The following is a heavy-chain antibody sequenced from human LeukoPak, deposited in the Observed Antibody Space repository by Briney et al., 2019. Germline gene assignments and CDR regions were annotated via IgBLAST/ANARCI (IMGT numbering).Heavy chain of an antibody. CDR1: GGSISSSSYY. D-gene: IGHD3-16*01. CDR2: IYYSGST. CDR3: ARAVWGSYECYFDY. J-gene: IGHJ4*02. V-gene: IGHV4-39*01. Sequence: PSETLSLTCTVSGGSISSSSYYWGWIRQPPGKGLEWIGSIYYSGSTYYNPSLKSRVTISVDTSKNQFSLKLSPVTAADTAVYYCARAVWGSYECYFDYWGQGTLVTVSS.